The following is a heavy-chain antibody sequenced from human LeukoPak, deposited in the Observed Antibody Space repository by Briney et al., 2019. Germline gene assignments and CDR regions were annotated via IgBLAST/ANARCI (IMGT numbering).Heavy chain of an antibody. Sequence: GGSLRLSCAASGFTVSSNYMSWVSQARGKGLEWVSVIYSGGSTYYADSVKGRFTISRDNSKNTLYLQMNSLRAEDTAVYYCAGRGQLPYYYYGMDVWGQGTTVTVSS. CDR2: IYSGGST. CDR1: GFTVSSNY. D-gene: IGHD2-2*01. J-gene: IGHJ6*02. CDR3: AGRGQLPYYYYGMDV. V-gene: IGHV3-53*01.